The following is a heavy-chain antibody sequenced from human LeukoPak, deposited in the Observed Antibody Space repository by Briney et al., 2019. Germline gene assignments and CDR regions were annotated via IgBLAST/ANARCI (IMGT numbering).Heavy chain of an antibody. CDR3: ARLIAAAGLDY. CDR1: GGTFSSYA. Sequence: EASVKVSCKASGGTFSSYAISWVRQAPGQGLEWMGGIIPIFGTANYAQKFQGRVTITADESTSTAYMELSSLRSDDTAVYYCARLIAAAGLDYWGQGTLVTVSS. D-gene: IGHD6-13*01. J-gene: IGHJ4*02. V-gene: IGHV1-69*13. CDR2: IIPIFGTA.